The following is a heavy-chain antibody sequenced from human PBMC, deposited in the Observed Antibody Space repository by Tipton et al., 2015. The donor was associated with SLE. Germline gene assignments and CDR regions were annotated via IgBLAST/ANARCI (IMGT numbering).Heavy chain of an antibody. Sequence: TLSLTCTVSGGSISSSSYYWGWIRQPPGKGLEWIGSIYYSGSTYYNPSLKSRVTISVDTSKNQFSLKLSSVTAADTAVYYCARRHDFWSGSNWFDPWGQGTLVTVSS. D-gene: IGHD3-3*01. CDR2: IYYSGST. CDR3: ARRHDFWSGSNWFDP. J-gene: IGHJ5*02. CDR1: GGSISSSSYY. V-gene: IGHV4-39*01.